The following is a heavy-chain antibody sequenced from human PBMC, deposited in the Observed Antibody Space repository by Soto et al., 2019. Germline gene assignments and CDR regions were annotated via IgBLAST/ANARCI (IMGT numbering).Heavy chain of an antibody. CDR1: GFTFSGSA. CDR2: IRSKANSYAT. V-gene: IGHV3-73*01. Sequence: PGGSLRLSCXASGFTFSGSAMHWVRQASGKGLEWVGRIRSKANSYATAYAASVKGRFTISRDDSKNTAYLQMNSLKTEDTAVYYCNRYSSSPYYYYYMDVWGKGTTVTVSS. J-gene: IGHJ6*03. CDR3: NRYSSSPYYYYYMDV. D-gene: IGHD6-6*01.